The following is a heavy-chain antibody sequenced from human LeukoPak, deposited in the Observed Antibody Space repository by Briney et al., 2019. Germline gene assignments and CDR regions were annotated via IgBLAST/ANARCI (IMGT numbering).Heavy chain of an antibody. Sequence: PSETLSLTCTVSGGTTSSRDYYWGWIRQPPDEGLEWIASIRYSGNTYHNPSPKSRVTVSLDKYKNHLSLNLTSVTAADTAVYYCSRENGAFSPFGYWGQGTLVTVLS. V-gene: IGHV4-39*07. J-gene: IGHJ4*02. D-gene: IGHD2-8*01. CDR3: SRENGAFSPFGY. CDR1: GGTTSSRDYY. CDR2: IRYSGNT.